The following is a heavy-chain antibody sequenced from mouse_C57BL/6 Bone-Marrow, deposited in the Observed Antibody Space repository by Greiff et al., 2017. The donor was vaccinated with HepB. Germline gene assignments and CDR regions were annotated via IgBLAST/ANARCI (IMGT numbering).Heavy chain of an antibody. CDR1: GYTFTSYT. CDR3: ARSGFDY. V-gene: IGHV1-4*01. CDR2: INPSSGYT. D-gene: IGHD4-1*01. Sequence: QVQLQQSGAELARPGASVKMSCKASGYTFTSYTMHWVNQRPGQGLEWIGYINPSSGYTKYNQKFKDKATLTADKSSSTAYMQLSSLTSEDSAVYYCARSGFDYWGQGTTLTVSS. J-gene: IGHJ2*01.